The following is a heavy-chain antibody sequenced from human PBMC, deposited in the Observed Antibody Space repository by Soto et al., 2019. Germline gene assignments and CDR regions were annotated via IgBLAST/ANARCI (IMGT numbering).Heavy chain of an antibody. CDR2: MFCDGNRM. CDR3: AKYISLGYMDG. V-gene: IGHV3-9*01. Sequence: PGGSLRLSCVASGFNLHDHGMNWVRHAPGKGLVWFSGMFCDGNRMDYADSVTCRFFSSRANSRSSLYWQMYTLTENDPALYDCAKYISLGYMDGWGQGTRVTVSS. CDR1: GFNLHDHG. J-gene: IGHJ6*02. D-gene: IGHD3-22*01.